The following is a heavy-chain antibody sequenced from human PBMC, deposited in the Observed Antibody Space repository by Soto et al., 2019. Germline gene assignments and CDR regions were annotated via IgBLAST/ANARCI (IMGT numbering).Heavy chain of an antibody. CDR1: GYPFSNYD. J-gene: IGHJ4*02. CDR3: ARRSWRHAYYYDY. D-gene: IGHD3-10*01. V-gene: IGHV1-3*01. Sequence: HVQLVQSGAEVKKPGASVRVSCKASGYPFSNYDLHWVRQAPGQRLEWMGWITGGSSITKYAQKLLGRVTITKHTSASTAYMALSSLRSEDTAVYFCARRSWRHAYYYDYWGQGPLVTVS. CDR2: ITGGSSIT.